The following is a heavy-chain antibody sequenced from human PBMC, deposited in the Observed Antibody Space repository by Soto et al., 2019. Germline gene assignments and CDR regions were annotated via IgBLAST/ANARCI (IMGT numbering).Heavy chain of an antibody. CDR1: GFTFSSYS. Sequence: PGGSLRLSCAASGFTFSSYSMNWVRQAPGKGLEWVSSISSSSSYIYYADSVKGRFTISRDNAKNSLYLQMNSLRAEDTAVYYCAGSSGSYTLSPSDYWGQGTLVTVSS. V-gene: IGHV3-21*01. CDR3: AGSSGSYTLSPSDY. CDR2: ISSSSSYI. J-gene: IGHJ4*02. D-gene: IGHD3-10*01.